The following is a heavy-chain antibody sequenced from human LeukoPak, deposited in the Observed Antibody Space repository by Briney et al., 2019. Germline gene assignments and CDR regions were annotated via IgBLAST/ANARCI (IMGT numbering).Heavy chain of an antibody. J-gene: IGHJ5*02. CDR2: SRGSYT. Sequence: PGGSLRLSCAASGFTFSDYYMSSRGSYTNYADSVKGRFTISRDNAKNSLYLQMNSLRAEDTAVYYCARDQGILTGFNWFDPWGQGTLVTVSS. V-gene: IGHV3-11*06. CDR1: GFTFSDYY. D-gene: IGHD3-9*01. CDR3: ARDQGILTGFNWFDP.